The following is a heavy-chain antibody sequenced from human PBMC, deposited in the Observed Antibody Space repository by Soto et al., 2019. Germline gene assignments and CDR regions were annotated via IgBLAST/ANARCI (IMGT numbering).Heavy chain of an antibody. CDR1: GFTFSSYA. CDR3: AKGYYYGSGSAPNLDY. Sequence: EVQLLESGGGLVQPGGSLRLSCAASGFTFSSYAMSWVRQAPGKGLEWVSAISGSGGSTYYADSVKGRFTSSRDKSKNTLYLQMNSLSAEDTAVYYGAKGYYYGSGSAPNLDYWGQGTLVTVSS. J-gene: IGHJ4*02. D-gene: IGHD3-10*01. V-gene: IGHV3-23*01. CDR2: ISGSGGST.